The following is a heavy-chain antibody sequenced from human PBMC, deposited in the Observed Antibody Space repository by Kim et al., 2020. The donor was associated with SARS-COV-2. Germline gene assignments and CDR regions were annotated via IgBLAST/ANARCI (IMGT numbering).Heavy chain of an antibody. V-gene: IGHV1-69*13. D-gene: IGHD2-15*01. Sequence: SVKVSCKASGGTFSSYAISWVRQAPGQGLEWMGGIIPIFGTANYAQKFQGRVTITADESTSTAYMELSSLRSEDTAVYYCARDHLYCSGGSCYPGLWFDPWGQGTLVTVSS. CDR2: IIPIFGTA. J-gene: IGHJ5*02. CDR1: GGTFSSYA. CDR3: ARDHLYCSGGSCYPGLWFDP.